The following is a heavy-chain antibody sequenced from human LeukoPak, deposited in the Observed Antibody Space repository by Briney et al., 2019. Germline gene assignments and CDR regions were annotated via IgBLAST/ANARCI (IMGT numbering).Heavy chain of an antibody. CDR1: GFTFSDYY. CDR3: ARRYFDWLLYGHFDY. CDR2: ISSSGSTI. J-gene: IGHJ4*02. Sequence: GGSLRLSCAASGFTFSDYYMSWIRQAPGKGLEWVSYISSSGSTIYYADSVKGRFTISRDNAENSLYLQMNSLRAEGTAVYYCARRYFDWLLYGHFDYWGQGTLVTVSS. V-gene: IGHV3-11*01. D-gene: IGHD3-9*01.